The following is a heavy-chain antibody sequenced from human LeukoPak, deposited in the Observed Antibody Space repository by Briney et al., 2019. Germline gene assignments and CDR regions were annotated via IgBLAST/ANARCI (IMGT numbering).Heavy chain of an antibody. CDR1: GFPFSSHW. Sequence: PGGSLRLSCEASGFPFSSHWMTWVRQAPGKGLEWVANIKEDGSKVFYVDSVKGRFHISRDNAKSTVYLHMDSLRVEDTAVYFCAKEFGSPGFDYWGQGTLVTVSS. V-gene: IGHV3-7*01. CDR2: IKEDGSKV. J-gene: IGHJ4*02. CDR3: AKEFGSPGFDY. D-gene: IGHD3-16*01.